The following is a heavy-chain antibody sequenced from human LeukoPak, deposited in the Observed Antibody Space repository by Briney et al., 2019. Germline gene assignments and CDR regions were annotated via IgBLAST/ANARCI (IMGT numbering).Heavy chain of an antibody. D-gene: IGHD3-3*01. J-gene: IGHJ4*02. V-gene: IGHV1-2*02. CDR2: INPNSGGT. Sequence: ASVKVSCKASGYTFTGYYMHWVRQAPGQGLEWMGWINPNSGGTNYAQKFQGRVTMTRDTSISTAYMELSRLRSDDTAVYYCARANLYDFWSGGDYWGQGTLVTVSS. CDR1: GYTFTGYY. CDR3: ARANLYDFWSGGDY.